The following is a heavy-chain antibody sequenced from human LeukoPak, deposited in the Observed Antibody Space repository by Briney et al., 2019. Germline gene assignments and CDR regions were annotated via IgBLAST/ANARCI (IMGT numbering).Heavy chain of an antibody. CDR2: ISGSGGST. D-gene: IGHD6-13*01. CDR1: GFTFGNAW. V-gene: IGHV3-23*01. CDR3: ARGYSSRSWYADRAEYLQL. Sequence: PGGSLRLSCAASGFTFGNAWMSWVRQAPGKGLEWVSAISGSGGSTYYADSVKGRFTISRDNSKNTLYLQMNSLRAEDTAVYYCARGYSSRSWYADRAEYLQLWGQGTLVTVSS. J-gene: IGHJ1*01.